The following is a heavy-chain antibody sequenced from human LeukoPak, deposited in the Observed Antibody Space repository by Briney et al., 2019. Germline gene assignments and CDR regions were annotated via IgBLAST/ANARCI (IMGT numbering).Heavy chain of an antibody. Sequence: GGSLRLSCAASGFTVRSNYMSWVRQAPGKGLEWVSVTYSGGSTYYADSVKGRFTISRDNSKNTLYLQMNSLRAEDTAVYYCATPREYGDYIWGQGTLVTVSS. V-gene: IGHV3-53*01. CDR2: TYSGGST. D-gene: IGHD4-17*01. J-gene: IGHJ4*02. CDR1: GFTVRSNY. CDR3: ATPREYGDYI.